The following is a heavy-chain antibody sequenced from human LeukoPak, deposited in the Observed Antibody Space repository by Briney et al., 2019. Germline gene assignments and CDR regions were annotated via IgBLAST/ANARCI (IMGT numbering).Heavy chain of an antibody. CDR1: GFTFSSYS. CDR3: ARDGVAAGIYFDY. Sequence: PGGSLSLSCAASGFTFSSYSMNWVRQAPGKGLEWVSSISSSSSYIYYADSVKGRFTISRDNAKNSLYLQMNSLRVEDTAVYYCARDGVAAGIYFDYWGQGTLVTVSS. J-gene: IGHJ4*02. V-gene: IGHV3-21*01. D-gene: IGHD6-13*01. CDR2: ISSSSSYI.